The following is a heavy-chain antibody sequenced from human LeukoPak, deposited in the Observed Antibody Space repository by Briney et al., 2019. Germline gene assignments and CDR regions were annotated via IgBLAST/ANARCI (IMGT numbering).Heavy chain of an antibody. CDR2: IDSGGGT. CDR3: ARGRWFDP. Sequence: GGSLRLSCAASEFIVSSSYMSWVRQAPGKGLEWVSVIDSGGGTYYAGSVKGRFTISRDNSKNTLYLQMNSLRAEDTAVYYCARGRWFDPWGQGTLVTVSS. J-gene: IGHJ5*02. CDR1: EFIVSSSY. V-gene: IGHV3-66*02.